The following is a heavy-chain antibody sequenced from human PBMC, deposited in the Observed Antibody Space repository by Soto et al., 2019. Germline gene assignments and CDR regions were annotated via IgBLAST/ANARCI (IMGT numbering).Heavy chain of an antibody. V-gene: IGHV4-4*02. Sequence: QVQLQESGPGLVKPSGTLSLTCAVSGGSISSSNWWSWVRQPPGKGLEWIGEIYHSGSTNYHPSLQSRVTMSVDKSKNQFSLKLSSVTAADTAVYYCASQLITMVRGIHNNWFDPWGQGTLVTVSS. D-gene: IGHD3-10*01. J-gene: IGHJ5*02. CDR1: GGSISSSNW. CDR2: IYHSGST. CDR3: ASQLITMVRGIHNNWFDP.